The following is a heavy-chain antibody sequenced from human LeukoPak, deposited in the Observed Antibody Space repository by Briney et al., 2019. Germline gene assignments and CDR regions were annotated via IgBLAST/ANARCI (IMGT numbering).Heavy chain of an antibody. CDR3: ARGAAAGLDY. Sequence: GGSLRLSCAASGFTFSSYGMHWVRQAPGKGLEWVAFIRYDGSNKYYADSVKGRFTISRDNAKNSLYLQMNSLRAEDTAVYYCARGAAAGLDYWGQGTLVTVSS. D-gene: IGHD6-13*01. CDR1: GFTFSSYG. V-gene: IGHV3-30*02. J-gene: IGHJ4*02. CDR2: IRYDGSNK.